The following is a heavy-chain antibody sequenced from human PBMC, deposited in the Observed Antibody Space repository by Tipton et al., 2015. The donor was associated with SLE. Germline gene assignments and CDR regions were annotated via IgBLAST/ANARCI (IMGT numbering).Heavy chain of an antibody. CDR2: INHSGST. J-gene: IGHJ6*02. D-gene: IGHD6-13*01. CDR3: ARDGKAAAGSYYYYYGMDV. CDR1: GGSFSGYY. Sequence: TLSLACAVYGGSFSGYYWSWIRQPPGKGLEWIGEINHSGSTNYNPSLKSRVTISVDTSKNQFSLKLNSVTAADTAVYYCARDGKAAAGSYYYYYGMDVWGPGTTVTVSS. V-gene: IGHV4-34*01.